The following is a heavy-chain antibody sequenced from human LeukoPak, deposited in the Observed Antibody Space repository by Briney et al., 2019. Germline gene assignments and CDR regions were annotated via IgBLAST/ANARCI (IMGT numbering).Heavy chain of an antibody. CDR1: GGSISSSSYY. CDR3: AREPITMIGFDP. V-gene: IGHV4-39*01. Sequence: PSETLSLTCTVSGGSISSSSYYWGWIRQPPGKGLEWIGSIYYSGNTYYNPSLKSRVTISVDTSKNQFSLKLSSVTAADTAVYYCAREPITMIGFDPWGQGTLVTVSS. D-gene: IGHD3-22*01. CDR2: IYYSGNT. J-gene: IGHJ5*02.